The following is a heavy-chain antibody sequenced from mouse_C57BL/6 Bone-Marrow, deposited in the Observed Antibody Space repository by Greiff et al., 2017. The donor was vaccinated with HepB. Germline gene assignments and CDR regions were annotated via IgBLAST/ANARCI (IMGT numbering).Heavy chain of an antibody. CDR2: ISDGGSYT. Sequence: EVKLMESGGGLVKPGGSLKLSCAASGFTFSSYAMSWVRQTPEKRLEWVATISDGGSYTYYPDNVKGRFTISRDNAKNNLYLQMSHLKSEDTAMYYCARAGFDYWGQGTTLTVSS. J-gene: IGHJ2*01. V-gene: IGHV5-4*03. CDR3: ARAGFDY. CDR1: GFTFSSYA.